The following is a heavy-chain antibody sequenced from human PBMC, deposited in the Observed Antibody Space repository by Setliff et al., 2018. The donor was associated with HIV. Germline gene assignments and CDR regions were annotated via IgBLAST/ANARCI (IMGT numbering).Heavy chain of an antibody. CDR1: GYTFTSYY. J-gene: IGHJ6*02. Sequence: ASVKVSCKASGYTFTSYYMHWVRQAPGQGLEWMGIINPSGGSTSYAQKFQGRVTITADTSTDTTYMELSSLRSEDTAVYYCATVGENAKYSGYDYYYYYGMDVWGQGTTVTVSS. CDR2: INPSGGST. D-gene: IGHD5-12*01. V-gene: IGHV1-46*01. CDR3: ATVGENAKYSGYDYYYYYGMDV.